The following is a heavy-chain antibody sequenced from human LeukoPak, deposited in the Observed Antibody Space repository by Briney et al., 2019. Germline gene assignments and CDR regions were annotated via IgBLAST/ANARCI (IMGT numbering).Heavy chain of an antibody. CDR1: GGSISSYY. CDR2: IYYSGST. CDR3: ARVTGSAMARFDY. Sequence: SETLSLTCTVSGGSISSYYWSWIRQPPGKGLEWIGYIYYSGSTNYNPSLKSRVTISVDTSKNQFSLKLSSVTAADTAVYYCARVTGSAMARFDYWGQGTLVTVSS. D-gene: IGHD5-18*01. V-gene: IGHV4-59*01. J-gene: IGHJ4*02.